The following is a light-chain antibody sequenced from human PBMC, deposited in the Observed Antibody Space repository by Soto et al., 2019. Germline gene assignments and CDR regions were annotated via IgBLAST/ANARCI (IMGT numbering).Light chain of an antibody. V-gene: IGKV1-5*01. CDR3: QQYNSLWP. CDR2: DAS. J-gene: IGKJ1*01. CDR1: QSISSW. Sequence: DIQMTQSPSTLSASVGDRVTITCRASQSISSWLAWYQQKPGKAPKLLIYDASSLESGVPSRFSGSGSGTEFTLTISSLQPDDFATYYCQQYNSLWPFGQGTKVDIK.